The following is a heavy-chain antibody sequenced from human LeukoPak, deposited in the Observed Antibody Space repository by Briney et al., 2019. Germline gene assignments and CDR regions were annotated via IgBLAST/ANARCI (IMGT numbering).Heavy chain of an antibody. J-gene: IGHJ4*02. CDR3: ARAGTFAGVIAHYFDY. CDR1: GFTFSSYS. D-gene: IGHD3-16*02. Sequence: GGSLRLSCAASGFTFSSYSMNWVRQAPGKGLEWVSYISSSSSTIYYADSVKGRFTISRDNSKNTLYLQMNSLRAEDTAVYYCARAGTFAGVIAHYFDYWGQGTLVTVSS. CDR2: ISSSSSTI. V-gene: IGHV3-48*01.